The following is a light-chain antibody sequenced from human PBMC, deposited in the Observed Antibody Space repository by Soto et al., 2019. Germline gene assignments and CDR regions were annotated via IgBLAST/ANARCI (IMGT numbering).Light chain of an antibody. CDR1: QSLLHTNGYTY. V-gene: IGKV2-28*01. Sequence: IVMTQSPLSLPVTPGEPASISCRSGQSLLHTNGYTYLDWYLQKPGQSPQLLIYLGSTRASGVPDRFSGSGSGTDFTLKISRVEAEDVGVYYCMQALQAPWTFGQGTKLEIK. CDR3: MQALQAPWT. CDR2: LGS. J-gene: IGKJ2*02.